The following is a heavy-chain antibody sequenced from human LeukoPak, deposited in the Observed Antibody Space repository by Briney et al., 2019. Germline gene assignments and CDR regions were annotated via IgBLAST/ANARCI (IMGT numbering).Heavy chain of an antibody. J-gene: IGHJ3*02. CDR1: GGSISSGDYY. CDR3: ARAGRYCSSTSCYISDASDI. CDR2: IYYSGST. V-gene: IGHV4-30-4*08. D-gene: IGHD2-2*02. Sequence: PSQTLSLTCTVSGGSISSGDYYWSWIRQPPGKGLEWIGYIYYSGSTYYNPSLKSRVTISVDTSKNQFSLKLSSVTAADTAVYYCARAGRYCSSTSCYISDASDIWGQGTMVTVSS.